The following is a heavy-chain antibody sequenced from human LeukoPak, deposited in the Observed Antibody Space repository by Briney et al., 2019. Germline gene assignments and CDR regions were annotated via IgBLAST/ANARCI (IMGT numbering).Heavy chain of an antibody. CDR2: INHSGST. CDR1: GYSISSGYY. Sequence: PSETLSLTCTVSGYSISSGYYWGGVRPPPGKGREWIGSINHSGSTYYNPSLNSRFTISVETSKNQFSLNLSSVTAADTAVYYCARKKITGTTAMGFDYWGQGTLVTVSS. J-gene: IGHJ4*02. D-gene: IGHD1-7*01. CDR3: ARKKITGTTAMGFDY. V-gene: IGHV4-38-2*02.